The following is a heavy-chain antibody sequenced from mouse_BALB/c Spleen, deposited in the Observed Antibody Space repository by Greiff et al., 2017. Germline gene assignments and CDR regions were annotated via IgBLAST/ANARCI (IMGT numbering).Heavy chain of an antibody. CDR1: GFTFSSYG. V-gene: IGHV5-6*01. J-gene: IGHJ3*01. CDR3: ARDGITPFAY. D-gene: IGHD2-4*01. Sequence: EVHLVESGGDLVKPGGSLKLSCAASGFTFSSYGMSWVRQTPDKRLEWVATISSGGSYTYYPDSVKGRFTISRDNAKNTLYLQMSSLKSEDTAMYYCARDGITPFAYWGQGTLVTVSA. CDR2: ISSGGSYT.